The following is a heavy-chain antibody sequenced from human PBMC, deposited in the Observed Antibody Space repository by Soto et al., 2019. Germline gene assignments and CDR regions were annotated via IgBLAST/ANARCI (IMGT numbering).Heavy chain of an antibody. CDR2: INAGNGNT. V-gene: IGHV1-3*01. J-gene: IGHJ6*02. D-gene: IGHD1-1*01. CDR3: ARFPSQNDVRPYYYYYGMDV. Sequence: GASVKVSCKASGYTFTSYAMHWVRQAPGQRLEWMGWINAGNGNTKYSQKFQGRVTITRDTSASTAYMELSSLRSEDTAVYYCARFPSQNDVRPYYYYYGMDVWGQGTTVTVSS. CDR1: GYTFTSYA.